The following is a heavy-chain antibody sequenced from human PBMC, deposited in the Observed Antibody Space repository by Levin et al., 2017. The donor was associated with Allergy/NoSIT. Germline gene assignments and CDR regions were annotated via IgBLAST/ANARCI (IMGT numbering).Heavy chain of an antibody. D-gene: IGHD3-22*01. CDR2: IRGSGSII. CDR1: GFTFGDYS. J-gene: IGHJ4*02. CDR3: ARNDYFDAIRE. Sequence: GGSLRLSCAASGFTFGDYSMSWIRQAPGKGLEWISNIRGSGSIIYYADSVKGRFTVSRDNAINSLYLQMNSLKAEDTAVYYCARNDYFDAIREWGQGTLVTVSS. V-gene: IGHV3-11*01.